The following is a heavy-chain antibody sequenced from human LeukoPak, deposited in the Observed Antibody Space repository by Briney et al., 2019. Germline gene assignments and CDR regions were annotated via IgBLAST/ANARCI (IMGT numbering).Heavy chain of an antibody. D-gene: IGHD4-11*01. V-gene: IGHV3-30*18. CDR2: ISYDGSNK. Sequence: GRSLRLSCAVSGFTFSSYGVHWVRQAPGKGLEWMAVISYDGSNKYYADSVKGRFTISRDNSKNTLYLEMNSLRAEDTAVYYCAKSGRIVDSNYDYFDYWGQGTLVTVSS. J-gene: IGHJ4*02. CDR1: GFTFSSYG. CDR3: AKSGRIVDSNYDYFDY.